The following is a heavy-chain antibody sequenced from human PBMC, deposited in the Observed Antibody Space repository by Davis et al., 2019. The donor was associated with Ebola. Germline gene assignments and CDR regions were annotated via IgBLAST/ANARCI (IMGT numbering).Heavy chain of an antibody. CDR3: ARVDVVVVAGTTRPLGAFDI. Sequence: ASVKVSCKASGYTFTSYGISWVRQAPGQGLEWMGWISAYNGNTNYAQKLQGRVTMTTDTSTSTAYMELRSLRSDDTAVYYCARVDVVVVAGTTRPLGAFDIWGQGTMVTVSS. J-gene: IGHJ3*02. D-gene: IGHD2-15*01. CDR1: GYTFTSYG. V-gene: IGHV1-18*01. CDR2: ISAYNGNT.